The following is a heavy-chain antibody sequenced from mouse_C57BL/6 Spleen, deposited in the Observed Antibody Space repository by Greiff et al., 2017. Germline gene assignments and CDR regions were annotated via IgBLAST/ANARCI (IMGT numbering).Heavy chain of an antibody. CDR2: IYPGDGDT. D-gene: IGHD2-3*01. Sequence: LLESGPELVKPGASVKISCKASGYAFSSSWMNWVKQRPGKGLEWIGRIYPGDGDTNYNGKFKGKATLTADKSSSTAYMQLSSLTSEDSAVYFCARFLDGSYAMDYWGQGTTVTVSS. CDR3: ARFLDGSYAMDY. V-gene: IGHV1-82*01. CDR1: GYAFSSSW. J-gene: IGHJ4*01.